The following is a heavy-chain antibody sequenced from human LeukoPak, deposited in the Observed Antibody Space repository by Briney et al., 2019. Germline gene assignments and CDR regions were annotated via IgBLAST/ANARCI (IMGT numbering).Heavy chain of an antibody. Sequence: ASVKVSCKASGYTFTSYAMHWVRQAPGQRLEWMGWINAGNGNTKYSQKFQGRVTITRDTSASTAYMELSSLRPEDTAVYYCARAEAPRGYSFLYGMDLWGQATTVTVSS. V-gene: IGHV1-3*01. J-gene: IGHJ6*02. D-gene: IGHD5-18*01. CDR3: ARAEAPRGYSFLYGMDL. CDR1: GYTFTSYA. CDR2: INAGNGNT.